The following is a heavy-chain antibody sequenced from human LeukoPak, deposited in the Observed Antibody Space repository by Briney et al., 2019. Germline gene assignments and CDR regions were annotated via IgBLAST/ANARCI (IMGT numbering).Heavy chain of an antibody. V-gene: IGHV4-61*01. Sequence: SETLSLTCTVSGGSISSYPISSYSWSWIRPPPGRGLEWIGYIYYTGSPNYNPSLESRVTISIDRAKNQFSLKLSSVTAADTAVYYCARASSDILTGYYNLFDHWGQGTLVAVSS. CDR1: GGSISSYPISSYS. D-gene: IGHD3-9*01. CDR2: IYYTGSP. CDR3: ARASSDILTGYYNLFDH. J-gene: IGHJ4*02.